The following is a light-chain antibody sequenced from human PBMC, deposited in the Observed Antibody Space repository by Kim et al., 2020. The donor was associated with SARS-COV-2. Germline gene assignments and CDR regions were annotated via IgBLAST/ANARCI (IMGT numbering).Light chain of an antibody. V-gene: IGKV3-20*01. CDR2: EIS. Sequence: PGERGTPTCRASKRRPSTRLAWYQQKPGQAPRLLIHEISTRATGISDRFSGSGSGTDFTLTISSLEPEDFAMYYCNQYGRSPDTFGQGTRVEIK. CDR1: KRRPSTR. CDR3: NQYGRSPDT. J-gene: IGKJ5*01.